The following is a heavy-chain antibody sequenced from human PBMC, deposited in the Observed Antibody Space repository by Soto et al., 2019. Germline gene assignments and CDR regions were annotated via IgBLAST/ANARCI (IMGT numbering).Heavy chain of an antibody. J-gene: IGHJ4*02. V-gene: IGHV1-18*01. CDR2: ISAYNGNT. CDR1: GYTFTSYG. Sequence: QVQLVQSGAEVKKPGASVKVSCKASGYTFTSYGISWVRQAPGQGLEWMGWISAYNGNTNYAQKLQGRVTMTTDTSTSPAYTELRSLSSDDTAVYYSARVLGRSWWDYWAQGTLVTVSS. D-gene: IGHD6-13*01. CDR3: ARVLGRSWWDY.